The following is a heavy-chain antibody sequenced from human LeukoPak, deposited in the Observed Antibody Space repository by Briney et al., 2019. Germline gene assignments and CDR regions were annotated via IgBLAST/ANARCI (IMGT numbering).Heavy chain of an antibody. V-gene: IGHV3-23*01. Sequence: PGGSLRLSCAASGFTLSNYATTWVRQAPGKGLEWVSAISASGTDTYYADSVKGRFTISGDTSKNTVYLQMNSLRDEDTALYYCAKQLGSGNYYPTGEDYWGQGTLVTVSS. CDR1: GFTLSNYA. CDR3: AKQLGSGNYYPTGEDY. CDR2: ISASGTDT. D-gene: IGHD3-10*01. J-gene: IGHJ4*02.